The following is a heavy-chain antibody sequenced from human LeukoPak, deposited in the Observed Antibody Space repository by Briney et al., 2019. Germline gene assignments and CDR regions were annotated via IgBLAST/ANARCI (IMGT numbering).Heavy chain of an antibody. Sequence: GGSLRLSCAASGFTVSSNYMSWVRQAPGKGLEWVSVIYSGGSTYYADSVKGRFTISRDNSKNTLYLQMNSRRAEDTAVYYCARDKVVAAAGTFRFDPWGQGTLVTVSS. CDR2: IYSGGST. J-gene: IGHJ5*02. V-gene: IGHV3-66*01. D-gene: IGHD6-13*01. CDR3: ARDKVVAAAGTFRFDP. CDR1: GFTVSSNY.